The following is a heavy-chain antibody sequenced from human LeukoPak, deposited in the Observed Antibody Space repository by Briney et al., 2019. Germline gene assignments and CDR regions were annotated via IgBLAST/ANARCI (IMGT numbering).Heavy chain of an antibody. D-gene: IGHD6-13*01. CDR2: IRSKANSYAT. CDR1: GFTFSGSA. Sequence: GGSLRLSCAASGFTFSGSAMHWVRQASGKGLEWVGRIRSKANSYATAYAASVKGRFTISRDDSKNTAYLQMNSLKTEDTAVYYCARDYSSSWYYFDYWGQGTLVTVSS. CDR3: ARDYSSSWYYFDY. J-gene: IGHJ4*02. V-gene: IGHV3-73*01.